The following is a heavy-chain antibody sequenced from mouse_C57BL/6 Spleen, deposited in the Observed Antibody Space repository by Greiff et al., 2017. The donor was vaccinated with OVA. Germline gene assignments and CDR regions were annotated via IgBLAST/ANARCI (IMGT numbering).Heavy chain of an antibody. Sequence: EVKVEESGGGLVKPGGSLKLSCAASGFTFSDYGMHWVRQAPEKGLEWVAYISSGSSTIYYADTVKGRFTISRDNAKNTLFLQMTSLRSEDTAMYYCARPHYYGSSSWFAYWGQGTLVTVSA. J-gene: IGHJ3*01. D-gene: IGHD1-1*01. CDR2: ISSGSSTI. CDR3: ARPHYYGSSSWFAY. V-gene: IGHV5-17*01. CDR1: GFTFSDYG.